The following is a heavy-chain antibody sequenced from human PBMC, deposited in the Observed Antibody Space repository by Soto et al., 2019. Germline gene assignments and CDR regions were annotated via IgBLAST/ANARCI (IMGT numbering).Heavy chain of an antibody. CDR1: GFTFSSYG. CDR3: ARAKGFLPSPFVY. Sequence: GGSLRLSCAASGFTFSSYGMHWVRQAPGKGLEWVAVIWYDGSNKYYADSVKGRFTISRDNSKNTLYLQMNSLRAEDTAVYYCARAKGFLPSPFVYWGQGTLVT. V-gene: IGHV3-33*01. CDR2: IWYDGSNK. J-gene: IGHJ4*02.